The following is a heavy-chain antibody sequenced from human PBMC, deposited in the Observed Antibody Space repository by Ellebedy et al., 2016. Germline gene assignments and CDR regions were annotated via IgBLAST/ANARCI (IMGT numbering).Heavy chain of an antibody. V-gene: IGHV4-34*01. CDR3: ARGKGQPGQKVLRFLEWLPRGSMDV. J-gene: IGHJ6*02. D-gene: IGHD3-3*01. Sequence: SETLSLXXAVYGGSFSGYYWSWIRQPPGKGLEWIGEINHSGSTNYNPSLTSRVTISVDTSKNQFSLKLSSVTAADTAVYYCARGKGQPGQKVLRFLEWLPRGSMDVWGQGTTVTVSS. CDR1: GGSFSGYY. CDR2: INHSGST.